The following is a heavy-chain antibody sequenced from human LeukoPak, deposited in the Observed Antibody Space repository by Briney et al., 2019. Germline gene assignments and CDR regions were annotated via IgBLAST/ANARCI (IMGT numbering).Heavy chain of an antibody. Sequence: GGSLRLSCAASGLNFRSYVMTWVRQAPGKGLEGVSAIGAFGDSTYYADSVKGRFTISRDNSKDTLYLQMSSLTVEDTDVYYCAKDKTVGGAGTTMADYWGQGTLVTVSS. D-gene: IGHD1-1*01. CDR1: GLNFRSYV. CDR3: AKDKTVGGAGTTMADY. J-gene: IGHJ4*02. V-gene: IGHV3-23*01. CDR2: IGAFGDST.